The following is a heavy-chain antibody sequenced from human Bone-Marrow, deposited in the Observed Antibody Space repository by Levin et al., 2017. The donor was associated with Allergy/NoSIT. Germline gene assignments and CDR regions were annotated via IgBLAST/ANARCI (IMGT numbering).Heavy chain of an antibody. CDR1: GFTFSNYG. Sequence: PGGSLRLSCAASGFTFSNYGMSWVRQAPGKGLEWVSGITAGGGSPYLADSVRGRFTISRDNSKNTLYLQVNRLRDDDTAIYYCAKEEYSDIRGYYIKYWGQGTLVTVSS. CDR3: AKEEYSDIRGYYIKY. J-gene: IGHJ4*02. V-gene: IGHV3-23*01. CDR2: ITAGGGSP. D-gene: IGHD3-22*01.